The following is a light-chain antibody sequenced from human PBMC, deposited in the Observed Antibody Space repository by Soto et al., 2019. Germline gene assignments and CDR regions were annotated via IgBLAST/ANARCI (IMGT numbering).Light chain of an antibody. CDR2: DVS. J-gene: IGKJ1*01. V-gene: IGKV1-5*01. CDR3: QQYNSYTWT. Sequence: DIQMTQSPSTLSASVGDRVTITCRASQSISSWLAWYQQKPGKAPKLLIYDVSSLESGVLSRFSGSGSGTEFTLTISSLQPDDFATYYCQQYNSYTWTFGQGTKVDI. CDR1: QSISSW.